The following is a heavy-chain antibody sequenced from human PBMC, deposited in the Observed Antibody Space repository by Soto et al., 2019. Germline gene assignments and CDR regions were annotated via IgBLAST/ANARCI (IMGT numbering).Heavy chain of an antibody. CDR1: RFSFSTYG. J-gene: IGHJ3*02. CDR3: AKDWGYNYATDAFDI. D-gene: IGHD5-18*01. V-gene: IGHV3-30*18. CDR2: ISYDGSEK. Sequence: GGSLRLSCAASRFSFSTYGMHWVRQAPGKGLEWVAVISYDGSEKYYADSVKGRFTISRDNSKSTLYLEMNSLTTEDTAVYYCAKDWGYNYATDAFDIWGQGTMVTVSS.